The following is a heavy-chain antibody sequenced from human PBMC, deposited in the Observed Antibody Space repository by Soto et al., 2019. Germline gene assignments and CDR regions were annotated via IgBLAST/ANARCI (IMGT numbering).Heavy chain of an antibody. V-gene: IGHV1-69*12. J-gene: IGHJ6*02. CDR1: GGSLSNYG. CDR3: ARGDATKIVVTTYYAMDV. CDR2: IIPVFGTA. D-gene: IGHD4-17*01. Sequence: QVQLVQSGAEVKKPGSSVKVSCKASGGSLSNYGISWVRQAPGQGLEWMGGIIPVFGTANYEQKFQGRVTITADESTNILYMDVTSLRSEDTAVYYCARGDATKIVVTTYYAMDVWGQGTTVTVSS.